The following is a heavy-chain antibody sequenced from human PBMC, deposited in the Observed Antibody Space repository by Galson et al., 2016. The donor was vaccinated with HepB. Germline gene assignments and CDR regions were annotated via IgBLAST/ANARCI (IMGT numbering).Heavy chain of an antibody. Sequence: SLRLSCATSGFTFADYALSWFRQTPGKGLEWVGHITSEAYGGTPTYGASVKGGFTISRDDSNGVAYLRMNSPKTEDTGLYYCTRDSDRESASDWGQGTLVTVSS. D-gene: IGHD3-16*02. V-gene: IGHV3-49*03. CDR2: ITSEAYGGTP. CDR1: GFTFADYA. J-gene: IGHJ4*02. CDR3: TRDSDRESASD.